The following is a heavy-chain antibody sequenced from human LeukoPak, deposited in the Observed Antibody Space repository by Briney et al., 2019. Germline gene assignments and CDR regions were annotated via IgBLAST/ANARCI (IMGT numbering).Heavy chain of an antibody. CDR1: GFIFSNFW. J-gene: IGHJ4*02. CDR2: ISQDGSAK. V-gene: IGHV3-7*01. CDR3: ARAAPHDCSPRTCRLFDY. D-gene: IGHD3-22*01. Sequence: GGTLRLSCGGSGFIFSNFWRSWVAQAPGKGLEWVTTISQDGSAKEYVDSVKGRFTISRDNAKNSLYLRMDSLRAEDTALYYCARAAPHDCSPRTCRLFDYWGQGTLVTVAS.